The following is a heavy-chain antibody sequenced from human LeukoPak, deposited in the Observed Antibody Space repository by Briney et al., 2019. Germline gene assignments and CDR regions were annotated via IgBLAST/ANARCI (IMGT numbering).Heavy chain of an antibody. CDR2: IKQDGSEK. Sequence: PGGSLRLSCAASGFTFSSYWMSWVRQAPGKGLEWVANIKQDGSEKYYVDSVKGRFTISRDNAKNSLYLQMNSRRAEDTAVYYCARDPVDYDSSGYFFFSGPGQEFDYWGQGTLVTVSS. V-gene: IGHV3-7*01. CDR3: ARDPVDYDSSGYFFFSGPGQEFDY. CDR1: GFTFSSYW. D-gene: IGHD3-22*01. J-gene: IGHJ4*02.